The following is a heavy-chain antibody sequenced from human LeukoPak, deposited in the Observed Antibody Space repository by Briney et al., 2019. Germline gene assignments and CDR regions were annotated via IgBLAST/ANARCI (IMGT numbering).Heavy chain of an antibody. D-gene: IGHD6-19*01. V-gene: IGHV1-69*05. CDR1: GGTFSSYA. CDR3: ARAVAGIFDY. J-gene: IGHJ4*02. CDR2: IIPIFGTA. Sequence: ASVKVSCKASGGTFSSYAISWVRQAPGQGLEWMGGIIPIFGTANYAQKFQGRVTMTRNTSISTAYMELSSLRSEDTAVYYCARAVAGIFDYWGQGTLVTVSS.